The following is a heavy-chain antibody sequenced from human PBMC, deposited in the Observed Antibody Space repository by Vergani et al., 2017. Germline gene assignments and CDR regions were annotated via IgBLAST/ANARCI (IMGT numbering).Heavy chain of an antibody. CDR3: AKGGYYDSSGYCDY. J-gene: IGHJ4*02. Sequence: QVQLVESGGGVVQPGRSLRLSCAASGFTFSSYGMHWVRQAPGKGLEWVAVIWYEGSNKYYADSVKGRVTISTDNSKNTLYLQMNSLRAEDTAVYYCAKGGYYDSSGYCDYWGQGTLVTVSS. V-gene: IGHV3-33*06. CDR2: IWYEGSNK. D-gene: IGHD3-22*01. CDR1: GFTFSSYG.